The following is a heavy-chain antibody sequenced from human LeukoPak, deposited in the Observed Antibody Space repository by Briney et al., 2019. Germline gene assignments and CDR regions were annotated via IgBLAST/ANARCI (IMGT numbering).Heavy chain of an antibody. J-gene: IGHJ4*02. V-gene: IGHV3-30*02. D-gene: IGHD4-17*01. CDR1: GFSFSSYG. Sequence: GGSLRLSCAASGFSFSSYGMHWVRQAPGKGLEWVAFIRYDGSNKYYADSVKGRFTISRDNSKNTLYPQMNSLRAEDTAVYYCAKDRIFYGDPTVIDYWGQGTLVTVSS. CDR2: IRYDGSNK. CDR3: AKDRIFYGDPTVIDY.